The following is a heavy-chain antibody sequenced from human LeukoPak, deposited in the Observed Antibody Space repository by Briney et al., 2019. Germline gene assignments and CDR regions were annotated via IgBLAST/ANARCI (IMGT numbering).Heavy chain of an antibody. D-gene: IGHD3-22*01. CDR2: IYYSGST. Sequence: SETLPLTCTVSGGSISSGGYYWSWIRQHPGKGLEWIGYIYYSGSTYYNPSLKSRVTISVDTSKNQFSLKLSSVTAADTAVYYCAREIGYYYDSSGYSWFDPWGQGTLVTVSS. CDR1: GGSISSGGYY. J-gene: IGHJ5*02. V-gene: IGHV4-31*03. CDR3: AREIGYYYDSSGYSWFDP.